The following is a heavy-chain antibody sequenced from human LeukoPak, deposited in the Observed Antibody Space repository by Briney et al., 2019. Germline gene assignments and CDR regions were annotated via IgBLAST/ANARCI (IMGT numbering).Heavy chain of an antibody. D-gene: IGHD6-13*01. J-gene: IGHJ4*02. Sequence: SETLSLTCTVSGGSNSSYYWSWIRQLPGKGLEWIGYIYYSGSTNYNPSLKSRVTISVDRSKNQFSLKLSSVTAADTAVYYCARGRQQLGYYFDYWGQGTLVTVST. V-gene: IGHV4-59*12. CDR2: IYYSGST. CDR1: GGSNSSYY. CDR3: ARGRQQLGYYFDY.